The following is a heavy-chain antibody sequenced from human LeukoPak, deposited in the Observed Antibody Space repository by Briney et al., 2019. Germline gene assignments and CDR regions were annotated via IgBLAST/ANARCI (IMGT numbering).Heavy chain of an antibody. D-gene: IGHD1-26*01. V-gene: IGHV3-74*01. CDR2: IKGDGSSI. CDR3: VRDGVGAPPFDY. CDR1: GFTFSNHW. Sequence: QSGGSLRLSCAASGFTFSNHWMHWVRQTPGKGLAWVSRIKGDGSSISHADSVKGRFTISRDNAKNTLDLQMNNLRVEDTAVYYCVRDGVGAPPFDYWGEGVLVTVSS. J-gene: IGHJ4*02.